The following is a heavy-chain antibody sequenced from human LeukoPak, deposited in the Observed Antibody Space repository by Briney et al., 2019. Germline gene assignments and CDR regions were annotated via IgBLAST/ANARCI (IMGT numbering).Heavy chain of an antibody. Sequence: GGSLRLSCAASGFTFSSYAMSWVRQAPGKGLEWVSAISGSGGSTYYADSVKGRFTISRDNSKSTLFLQMNSLRADDTAVYYCARVGYNYDLGNAFDIWGQGTVVTVSS. D-gene: IGHD1-20*01. V-gene: IGHV3-23*01. CDR3: ARVGYNYDLGNAFDI. CDR1: GFTFSSYA. CDR2: ISGSGGST. J-gene: IGHJ3*02.